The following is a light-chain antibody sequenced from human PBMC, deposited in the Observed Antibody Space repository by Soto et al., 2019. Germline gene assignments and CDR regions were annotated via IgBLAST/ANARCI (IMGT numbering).Light chain of an antibody. J-gene: IGKJ1*01. V-gene: IGKV1-39*01. CDR2: GAS. CDR3: QHTFNSPPWT. CDR1: QNIDMY. Sequence: DIHMTQSPSSLSASVGDTVTITCRASQNIDMYLNWYQQKPGKAPRVLISGASNLQSGVPSRFSGSGSGTDFTLTISSLQPEDFASYFCQHTFNSPPWTFGQGTKVEV.